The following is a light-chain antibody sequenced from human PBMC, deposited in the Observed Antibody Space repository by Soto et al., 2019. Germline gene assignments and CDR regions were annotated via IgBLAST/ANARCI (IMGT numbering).Light chain of an antibody. CDR3: QQSHGIPYT. V-gene: IGKV1-39*01. CDR1: QTISTY. CDR2: AAS. J-gene: IGKJ2*01. Sequence: DIQMTQSPSSLSASVGDRVTITCRASQTISTYLNWYQQEPGKAPKLLIYAASSLQSGVPSRLSGSGSGTDFILTISSLQPEDFAAYYCQQSHGIPYTFGQGTKLEIK.